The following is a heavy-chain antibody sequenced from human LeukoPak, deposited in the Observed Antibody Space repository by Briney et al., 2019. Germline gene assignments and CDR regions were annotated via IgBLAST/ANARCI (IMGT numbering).Heavy chain of an antibody. J-gene: IGHJ4*02. CDR1: GGSISSSNW. Sequence: PSETLSLTCAVSGGSISSSNWWSWIRQPPGKGLEWIGSIYYSGSTYYNPSLKSRVTISVDTSKNQFSLKLSSVTAADTAVYYYARERQVVYYFDNWGQGTLVTVSS. V-gene: IGHV4-4*02. CDR2: IYYSGST. CDR3: ARERQVVYYFDN. D-gene: IGHD2-15*01.